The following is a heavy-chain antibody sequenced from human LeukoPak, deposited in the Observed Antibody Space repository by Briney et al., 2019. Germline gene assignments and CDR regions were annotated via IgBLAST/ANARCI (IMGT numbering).Heavy chain of an antibody. Sequence: SVKVSCKASGGTFSNYIISWVRQAPGQGLEWMGEIIPIFGTANYAQKLQGRATITADGSTRTAYMELSSLRSDDTAVYYCARKQTVGATHAFDIWGQGTMVTVSS. CDR2: IIPIFGTA. J-gene: IGHJ3*02. CDR3: ARKQTVGATHAFDI. V-gene: IGHV1-69*13. CDR1: GGTFSNYI. D-gene: IGHD1-26*01.